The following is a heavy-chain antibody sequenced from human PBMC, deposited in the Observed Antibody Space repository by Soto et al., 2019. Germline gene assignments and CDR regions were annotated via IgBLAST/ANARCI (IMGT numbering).Heavy chain of an antibody. CDR3: ARDTIAVAGTLDY. CDR2: ISSSSSYI. J-gene: IGHJ4*02. D-gene: IGHD6-19*01. V-gene: IGHV3-21*01. Sequence: LRLSCAASGFTFSSYSMNWVRQAPGKGLEWVSSISSSSSYIYYADSVKGRFTISRDNAKNSLYLQMNSLRAEDTAVYYCARDTIAVAGTLDYWGQGTLVTVSS. CDR1: GFTFSSYS.